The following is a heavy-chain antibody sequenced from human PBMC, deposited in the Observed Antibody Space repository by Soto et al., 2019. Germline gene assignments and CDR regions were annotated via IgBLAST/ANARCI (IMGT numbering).Heavy chain of an antibody. D-gene: IGHD3-10*01. V-gene: IGHV4-59*01. Sequence: SETLSLTCTVSGGSISSYYWSWIRQPPGKGLEWIGYIYYSGSTKYNPSLKSRVTISVDTSKNQFSLKLTSVTAADTAVYYCARRPGFGHAFDIWGQGTMVTVSS. CDR2: IYYSGST. CDR1: GGSISSYY. J-gene: IGHJ3*02. CDR3: ARRPGFGHAFDI.